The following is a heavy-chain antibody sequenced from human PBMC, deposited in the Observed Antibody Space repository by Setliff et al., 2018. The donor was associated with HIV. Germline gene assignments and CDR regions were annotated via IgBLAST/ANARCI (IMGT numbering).Heavy chain of an antibody. V-gene: IGHV3-30-3*01. CDR3: ARCDYYDSSGTKADY. CDR2: ISYDGSNK. Sequence: GSLRLSCAASGFTFSSYAMHWVRQAPGKGLEWVAVISYDGSNKYYADSVKGRFTISRDNSKNTLYLQMNSLRAEDTAVYYCARCDYYDSSGTKADYWGQGTLVTVSS. CDR1: GFTFSSYA. J-gene: IGHJ4*02. D-gene: IGHD3-22*01.